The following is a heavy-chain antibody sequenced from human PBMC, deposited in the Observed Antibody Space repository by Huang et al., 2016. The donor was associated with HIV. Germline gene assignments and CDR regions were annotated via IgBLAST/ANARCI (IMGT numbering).Heavy chain of an antibody. D-gene: IGHD1-1*01. CDR2: ITFDGKNK. Sequence: QVHLVESGGGVVQPGRSLRRSCAASGFTVGGYGMHWVRQAPGKGLEWVSVITFDGKNKYYAASVRGRFTVSRDNSQNTVSLQMNTLRAEDTAVYYCAKDNDLYYFDYWGQGTLVTVSS. J-gene: IGHJ4*02. CDR3: AKDNDLYYFDY. V-gene: IGHV3-30*18. CDR1: GFTVGGYG.